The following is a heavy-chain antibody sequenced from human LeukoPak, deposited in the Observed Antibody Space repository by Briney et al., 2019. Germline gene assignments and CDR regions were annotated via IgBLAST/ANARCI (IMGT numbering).Heavy chain of an antibody. Sequence: KSGGSLRLSCAASGFTFSSYSMNWVRQAPGKGLEWVSSISSISSYIYYADSVKGRFTISRDNAKNSLYLQMNSLRAEDTAVYYCAALDHGHDYWGQGTLVTVSS. CDR1: GFTFSSYS. CDR3: AALDHGHDY. J-gene: IGHJ4*02. V-gene: IGHV3-21*01. CDR2: ISSISSYI.